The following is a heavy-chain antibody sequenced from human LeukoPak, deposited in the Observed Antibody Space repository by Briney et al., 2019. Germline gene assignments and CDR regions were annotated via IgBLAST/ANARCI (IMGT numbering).Heavy chain of an antibody. V-gene: IGHV4-59*01. Sequence: SETLSLTCTVSGGSISSYYWSWIRQPPGKGLEWIGYIYYSGSTNYNPSLKSRVTISVDTSKNQFSLKLSSVTAADTAVYYCARGKGSSWRFDYWGQGTLVTASS. CDR3: ARGKGSSWRFDY. D-gene: IGHD6-13*01. CDR1: GGSISSYY. J-gene: IGHJ4*02. CDR2: IYYSGST.